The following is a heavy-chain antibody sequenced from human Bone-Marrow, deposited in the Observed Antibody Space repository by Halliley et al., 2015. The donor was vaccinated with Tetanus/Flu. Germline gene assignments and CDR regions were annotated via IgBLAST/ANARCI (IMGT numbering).Heavy chain of an antibody. J-gene: IGHJ4*02. CDR3: TSPGDYFDY. V-gene: IGHV3-15*01. Sequence: SLRLSRAASGFTFNTAWMSWVRQAPGKGLERVGLIKTKADGGTVDYAAPVKGRFTISRDDSRNTLFLQMNSLKTEDTAVYYCTSPGDYFDYWGQGTLVTVSS. D-gene: IGHD3-10*01. CDR2: IKTKADGGTV. CDR1: GFTFNTAW.